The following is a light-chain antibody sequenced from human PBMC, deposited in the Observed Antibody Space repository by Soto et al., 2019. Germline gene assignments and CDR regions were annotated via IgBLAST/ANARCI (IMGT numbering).Light chain of an antibody. V-gene: IGKV1-17*01. CDR3: LQNNSYPLT. CDR1: QGIRNY. Sequence: DIQMTQSTASLSASVGDGFTMACRARQGIRNYLDWYQQKPGKAPKRLIYAASSLQSGVPSRFSGSGSGTEFTLTISSLQPEDFATYYCLQNNSYPLTFGGGTKVDIK. CDR2: AAS. J-gene: IGKJ4*01.